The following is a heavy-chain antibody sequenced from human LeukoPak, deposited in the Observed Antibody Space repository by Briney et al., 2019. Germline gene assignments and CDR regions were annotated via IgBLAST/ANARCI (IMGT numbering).Heavy chain of an antibody. CDR1: GGSISSSSYY. J-gene: IGHJ4*02. CDR2: IYYSGST. D-gene: IGHD6-19*01. CDR3: ARSVSGWQSFDY. V-gene: IGHV4-39*01. Sequence: SETLSLTCTVSGGSISSSSYYWGWLRQPPGKGLEWIGSIYYSGSTYYNPSLKSRVTISVDTSKKQFSLKLSSVTAADTAVYYCARSVSGWQSFDYWGQGTLVTVSS.